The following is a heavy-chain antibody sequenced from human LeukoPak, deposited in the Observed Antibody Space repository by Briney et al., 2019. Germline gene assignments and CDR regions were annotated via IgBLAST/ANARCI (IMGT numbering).Heavy chain of an antibody. CDR3: AKDTSTMVRGLNLDY. V-gene: IGHV3-9*01. D-gene: IGHD3-10*01. J-gene: IGHJ4*02. CDR1: GFTFDDYA. CDR2: ISWNSGSI. Sequence: GRSLRLFCAASGFTFDDYAMHWGRQAPGEGVEGVSGISWNSGSIGYADSVKGRFTISRDNAKNSLYLQMNSLRAEDTALYYCAKDTSTMVRGLNLDYWGQGTLVTVSS.